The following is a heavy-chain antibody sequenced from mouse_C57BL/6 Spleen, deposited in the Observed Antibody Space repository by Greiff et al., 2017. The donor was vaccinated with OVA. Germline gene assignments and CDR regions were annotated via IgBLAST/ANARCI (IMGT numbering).Heavy chain of an antibody. V-gene: IGHV1-53*01. Sequence: QVQLQQPGTELVKPGASVKLSCKASGYTFTRYWMHWVKPRHGQGLEWIGNINPSNGGTNYNEKFKSKATLTVDKSSSTAYMQLSSLTSEDSAVYYCARDGYYPYFDYWGQGTTLTVSS. J-gene: IGHJ2*01. D-gene: IGHD2-3*01. CDR1: GYTFTRYW. CDR3: ARDGYYPYFDY. CDR2: INPSNGGT.